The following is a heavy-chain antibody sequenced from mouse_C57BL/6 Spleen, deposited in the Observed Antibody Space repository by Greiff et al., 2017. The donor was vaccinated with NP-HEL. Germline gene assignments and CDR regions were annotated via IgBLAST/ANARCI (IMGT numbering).Heavy chain of an antibody. CDR2: ILPGSGST. V-gene: IGHV1-9*01. CDR1: GFTFTGYW. J-gene: IGHJ1*03. Sequence: VQLQQSGAELMKPGASVKLSCTASGFTFTGYWIEWVKQRPGHGLEWIGEILPGSGSTNYTEKLKGKATFTADTSSNTTYIQLSSLTTEDSAIYIYSRSGGSYWYFDVWGTGTTVTVSS. CDR3: SRSGGSYWYFDV.